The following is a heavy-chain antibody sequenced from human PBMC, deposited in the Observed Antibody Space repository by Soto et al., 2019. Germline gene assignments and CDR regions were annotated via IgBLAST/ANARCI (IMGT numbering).Heavy chain of an antibody. D-gene: IGHD3-3*01. CDR3: ARDGMGRFWEWFDY. J-gene: IGHJ4*02. CDR2: IWYDGSNK. CDR1: GFTFSSYG. V-gene: IGHV3-33*01. Sequence: QVQLVESGGGVVQPGRSLRLSCAASGFTFSSYGRHWVRQAPGKGLEWVAVIWYDGSNKYYADSVKGRFTISRDNSKNTLYLQMNNLRGEDTAVYYCARDGMGRFWEWFDYWGQGTLVTVSS.